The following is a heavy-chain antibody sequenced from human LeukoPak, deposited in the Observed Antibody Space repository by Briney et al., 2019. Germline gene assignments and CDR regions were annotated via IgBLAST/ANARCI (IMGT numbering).Heavy chain of an antibody. J-gene: IGHJ4*02. D-gene: IGHD5-12*01. CDR1: GFTFSSYS. Sequence: PGGSLRLSCAASGFTFSSYSMNWVRQAPGKGLEWVSSISSSSSYIYYADSVKGRFTISRDNAKNSLYLQMNSLRAEDTAVYYCARGLINSGYDHSLVYFDYWGQGTLVTVSS. CDR2: ISSSSSYI. CDR3: ARGLINSGYDHSLVYFDY. V-gene: IGHV3-21*01.